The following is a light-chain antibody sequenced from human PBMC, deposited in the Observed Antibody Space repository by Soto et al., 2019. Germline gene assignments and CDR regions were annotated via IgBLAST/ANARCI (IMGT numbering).Light chain of an antibody. CDR2: GAS. V-gene: IGKV3-20*01. CDR1: QSVSSSY. J-gene: IGKJ2*01. CDR3: QQYCSSPRT. Sequence: EIVLTQSPGTLSLSPGERATLSCRASQSVSSSYLAWYQQKPGQAPRLLIYGASSRATGIPDRFSGSGSGTDFTLTISRLEPEDFAVYDCQQYCSSPRTFGQGTKLEIK.